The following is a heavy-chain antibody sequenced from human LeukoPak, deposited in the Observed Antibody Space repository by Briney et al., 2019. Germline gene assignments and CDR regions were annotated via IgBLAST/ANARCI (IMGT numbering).Heavy chain of an antibody. CDR3: ARDILHYYGSGSPMDV. CDR2: IRPSGST. V-gene: IGHV1-46*01. Sequence: ASVTVSFKASGYSFTSYYIHWVRQAPGQGLEYMGIIRPSGSTAYAQRFQGRVTMTRDMSTSAVYMELSSLRSEDTAVYYCARDILHYYGSGSPMDVWGQGTTVTVSS. J-gene: IGHJ6*02. CDR1: GYSFTSYY. D-gene: IGHD3-10*01.